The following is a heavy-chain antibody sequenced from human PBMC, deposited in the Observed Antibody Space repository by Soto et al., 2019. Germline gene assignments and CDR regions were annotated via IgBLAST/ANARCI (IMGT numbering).Heavy chain of an antibody. CDR3: ARGYCSGGSCYSTVEYFQH. CDR1: GYTFTSYY. D-gene: IGHD2-15*01. Sequence: GASVKVSCKASGYTFTSYYMQWVRQAPGQGLEWMGIINPSGGSTSYAQKFQGRVTMTRDTSTSTVYMELSSLRSEDTAVYYCARGYCSGGSCYSTVEYFQHWGQGTLVTVSS. CDR2: INPSGGST. V-gene: IGHV1-46*03. J-gene: IGHJ1*01.